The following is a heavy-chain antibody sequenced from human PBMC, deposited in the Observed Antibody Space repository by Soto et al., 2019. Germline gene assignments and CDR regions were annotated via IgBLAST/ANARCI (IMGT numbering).Heavy chain of an antibody. V-gene: IGHV4-34*01. CDR2: INDSGST. D-gene: IGHD6-13*01. CDR1: GQSLSGYN. CDR3: ARDVIAAAGTKRRWFEP. J-gene: IGHJ5*02. Sequence: PSKTLSPTLAVHGQSLSGYNWNRISQTPGKGQEWIGKINDSGSTNYNPSLKSRVTISVDTSKYQSSLKLIFVTAADTAVYYCARDVIAAAGTKRRWFEPWGQGTLLTVSS.